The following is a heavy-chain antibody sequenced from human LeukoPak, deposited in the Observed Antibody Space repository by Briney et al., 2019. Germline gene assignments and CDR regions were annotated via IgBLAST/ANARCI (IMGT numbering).Heavy chain of an antibody. CDR1: GGSISSGDYY. CDR2: IYYSGST. D-gene: IGHD3-22*01. Sequence: SQTLSLTCTVSGGSISSGDYYWSWIRQPPGKGLEWIGYIYYSGSTYYNPSLKSRVTISVDTSKNQFSLKLSSVTAADTAVYYCARVNDSSGYLNYFDYWGQGTLVTVSS. J-gene: IGHJ4*02. CDR3: ARVNDSSGYLNYFDY. V-gene: IGHV4-30-4*01.